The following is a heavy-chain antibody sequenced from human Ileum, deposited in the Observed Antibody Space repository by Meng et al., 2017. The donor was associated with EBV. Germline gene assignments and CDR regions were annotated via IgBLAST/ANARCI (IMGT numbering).Heavy chain of an antibody. Sequence: LQKQGHRLVKTLPTLHITCDISGDSVYSTRSAWKWVRQSPSRGLEWLGRTYSRSKCYNDYAVYVKSRITINPDTSKNQFSLQLNSLTPEDTAVYYCARDSSSSAYSPFDYWGQGTLVTVSS. CDR3: ARDSSSSAYSPFDY. D-gene: IGHD3-22*01. J-gene: IGHJ4*02. CDR1: GDSVYSTRSA. V-gene: IGHV6-1*01. CDR2: TYSRSKCYN.